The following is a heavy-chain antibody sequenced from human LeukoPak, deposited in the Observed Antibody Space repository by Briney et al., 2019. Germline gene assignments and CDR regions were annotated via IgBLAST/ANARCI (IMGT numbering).Heavy chain of an antibody. CDR3: ARVHPTSSMYYYDSSGYYNIDY. CDR1: GFTFSSYS. CDR2: ISSSSSYI. Sequence: GGSLRLSCAASGFTFSSYSMNWVRQAPGKGLEWVSSISSSSSYIYYADSVKGRFTISRDKAKNSLYLQMNSLRAEDTAVYYCARVHPTSSMYYYDSSGYYNIDYWGQGTLVTVSS. J-gene: IGHJ4*02. D-gene: IGHD3-22*01. V-gene: IGHV3-21*01.